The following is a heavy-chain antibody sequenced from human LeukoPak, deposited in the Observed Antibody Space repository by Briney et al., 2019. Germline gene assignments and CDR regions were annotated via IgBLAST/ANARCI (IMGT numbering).Heavy chain of an antibody. J-gene: IGHJ6*02. CDR1: GFTFSSYW. V-gene: IGHV3-7*01. CDR3: ARDYYIVPTIPSFYGMDY. Sequence: GGSLRLSCAASGFTFSSYWMSWVRQAPGKGLEWVANIKQDGSEKYYVDSVKGRFTISRDNAKNSLYLQMNSLRAEDTAVYYCARDYYIVPTIPSFYGMDYWGQGTMVTVSS. D-gene: IGHD5-12*01. CDR2: IKQDGSEK.